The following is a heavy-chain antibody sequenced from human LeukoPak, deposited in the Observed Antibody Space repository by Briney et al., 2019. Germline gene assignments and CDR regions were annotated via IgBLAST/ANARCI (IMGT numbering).Heavy chain of an antibody. CDR3: AKDTEKYYYDSSGYYDY. CDR1: GFTFDDYA. CDR2: ISWNSGSI. V-gene: IGHV3-9*01. D-gene: IGHD3-22*01. Sequence: GRSLRLSCAASGFTFDDYAMHWVRQAPGKGLEWVSGISWNSGSIGYADSVKGRFTISRDNAKNSLYLQMNSLRAEDTALYYCAKDTEKYYYDSSGYYDYWGQGTLVTVSS. J-gene: IGHJ4*02.